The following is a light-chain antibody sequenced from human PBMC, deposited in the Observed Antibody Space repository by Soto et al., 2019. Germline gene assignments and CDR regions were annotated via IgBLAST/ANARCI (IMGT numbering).Light chain of an antibody. Sequence: DIQMTQFPSTLSASVGDRVTITCRASQSISSWLAWYQQKPGKAPKLLIYKASSLESGVPSRFSGSGSGTEFTLTISSMKPDDFATYYCQQYNSYWTFGQGTKVDIK. CDR1: QSISSW. V-gene: IGKV1-5*03. J-gene: IGKJ1*01. CDR2: KAS. CDR3: QQYNSYWT.